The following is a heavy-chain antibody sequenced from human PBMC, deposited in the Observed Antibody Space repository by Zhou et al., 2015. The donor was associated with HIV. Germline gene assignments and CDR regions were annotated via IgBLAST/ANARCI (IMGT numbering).Heavy chain of an antibody. CDR1: GGTFSSYA. D-gene: IGHD1-26*01. Sequence: LVQSGTEVRKPGSSVKVSCKASGGTFSSYAISWVRQAPGQGLEWMGGIIPIFGTANYAQKFQGRVTITADKSTSTAYMELSSLRSEDTAVYYCARGEASLYSGSSLPFDYWGQGTLVTVSS. CDR2: IIPIFGTA. V-gene: IGHV1-69*06. J-gene: IGHJ4*02. CDR3: ARGEASLYSGSSLPFDY.